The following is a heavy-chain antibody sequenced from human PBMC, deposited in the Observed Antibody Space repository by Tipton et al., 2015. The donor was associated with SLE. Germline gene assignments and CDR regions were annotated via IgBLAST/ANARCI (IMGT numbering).Heavy chain of an antibody. CDR2: HYYRGNT. J-gene: IGHJ4*02. CDR3: ARHRQSGSYSALDY. D-gene: IGHD1-26*01. V-gene: IGHV4-39*07. Sequence: TLSLTCTVSGGSIMTSTNYWAWIRQPPGKTLEWTGNHYYRGNTHYNPSLNSRVTISVDTSKNQFYLNLNSVTAADTAVYYCARHRQSGSYSALDYWGQGILVTVSS. CDR1: GGSIMTSTNY.